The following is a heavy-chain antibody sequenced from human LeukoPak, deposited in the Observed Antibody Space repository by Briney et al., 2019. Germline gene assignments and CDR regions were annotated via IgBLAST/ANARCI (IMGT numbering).Heavy chain of an antibody. CDR2: ICTGESTI. CDR1: GFTFSNYC. D-gene: IGHD2-2*01. Sequence: GGSLRLSCAASGFTFSNYCMHWVRQPPGKGLVWVSQICTGESTIKSADSVKGRFTISRDNAKNTLYLQMSSLRVEDTAVYYCVRGVPVTPGIDYWGKGTLVSVSS. J-gene: IGHJ4*02. V-gene: IGHV3-74*01. CDR3: VRGVPVTPGIDY.